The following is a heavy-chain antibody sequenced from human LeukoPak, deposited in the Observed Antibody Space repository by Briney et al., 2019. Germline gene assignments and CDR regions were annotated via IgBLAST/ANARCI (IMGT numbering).Heavy chain of an antibody. D-gene: IGHD3-10*01. J-gene: IGHJ4*02. CDR1: GFTLSSYA. Sequence: GGSLRLSCAACGFTLSSYAMSWVRQAPGKGLEGVSGIRGSVDSTYYPDSVKGRFPISRDNSQNTLFLQMNSLRAEDTAVYYCAKDRLPETYYGSGGNHYWGQGTLVSVSS. V-gene: IGHV3-23*01. CDR2: IRGSVDST. CDR3: AKDRLPETYYGSGGNHY.